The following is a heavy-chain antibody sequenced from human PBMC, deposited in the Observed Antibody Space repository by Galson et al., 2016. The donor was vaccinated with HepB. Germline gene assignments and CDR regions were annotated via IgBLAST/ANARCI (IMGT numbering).Heavy chain of an antibody. V-gene: IGHV3-23*01. Sequence: SLRLSCAASGFTFSSYAMSWVRQAPGKGLEWVSVISNSGGSTYYADSVKGRFTISRDNSKNTPYLQMKSLRAEDTAVYYCAGGHYGSGSYYAYWGQGTLVTVSS. D-gene: IGHD3-10*01. J-gene: IGHJ4*02. CDR3: AGGHYGSGSYYAY. CDR1: GFTFSSYA. CDR2: ISNSGGST.